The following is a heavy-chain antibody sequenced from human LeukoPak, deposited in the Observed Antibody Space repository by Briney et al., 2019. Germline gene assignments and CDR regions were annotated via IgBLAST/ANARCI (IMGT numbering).Heavy chain of an antibody. CDR3: ARDRPLEMATRALGY. Sequence: GGSLRLSCVVSGFTFSSFSMNWVRQAPGKGLEWISYISSRSSTIYYADSVKGRFTISRENAKNSLYLQMNSLRDEDTAVYYCARDRPLEMATRALGYWGQGTLVTVSS. CDR2: ISSRSSTI. V-gene: IGHV3-48*02. D-gene: IGHD5-24*01. CDR1: GFTFSSFS. J-gene: IGHJ4*02.